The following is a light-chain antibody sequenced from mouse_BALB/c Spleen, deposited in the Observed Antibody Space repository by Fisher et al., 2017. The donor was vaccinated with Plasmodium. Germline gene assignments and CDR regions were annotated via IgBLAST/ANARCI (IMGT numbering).Light chain of an antibody. Sequence: DIVMTQTPAALSVTPGDRVSLSCRASQSINNYVHWYQQKSHESPRLLITYASQSVSGIPSRFSGSGSGTDFTLSINSVETEDFGMYFCQQSNSWPLTFGAGTNLELK. V-gene: IGKV5-45*01. CDR2: YAS. J-gene: IGKJ5*01. CDR1: QSINNY. CDR3: QQSNSWPLT.